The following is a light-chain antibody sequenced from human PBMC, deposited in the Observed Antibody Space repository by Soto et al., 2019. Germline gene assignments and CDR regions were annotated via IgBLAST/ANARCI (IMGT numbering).Light chain of an antibody. J-gene: IGKJ1*01. V-gene: IGKV3-15*01. CDR1: QSISSN. CDR2: GVS. Sequence: EIVMTQSPATPSVSPGERATLSCRASQSISSNLAWYQQKPGQAPRLLIYGVSTRATDIPARFSGSGSGTEFTLTISSLQSEDFAVYYCQQYNNWPPTWTFGQGTKVDIK. CDR3: QQYNNWPPTWT.